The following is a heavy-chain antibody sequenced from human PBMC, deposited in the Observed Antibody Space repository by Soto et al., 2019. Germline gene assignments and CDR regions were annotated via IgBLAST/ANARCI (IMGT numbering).Heavy chain of an antibody. CDR3: ARDTWPQADYYYYYGMDV. D-gene: IGHD3-16*01. CDR1: GGTFSSYA. V-gene: IGHV1-69*13. CDR2: IIPIFGTA. Sequence: SVKVSCKASGGTFSSYAISWVRQAPGQGLEWMGGIIPIFGTANYAQKFQGRVTITADESTSTAYMELSSLRSEDTAVYYCARDTWPQADYYYYYGMDVWGQGTTVTVSS. J-gene: IGHJ6*02.